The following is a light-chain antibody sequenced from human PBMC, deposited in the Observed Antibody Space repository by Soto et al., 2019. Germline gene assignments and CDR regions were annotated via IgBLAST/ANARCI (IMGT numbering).Light chain of an antibody. CDR3: QVWDSLSDHHV. J-gene: IGLJ1*01. V-gene: IGLV3-21*02. Sequence: SYELTQPPSVSVAPGQTARISCGGNKIETKTVFWYQQEPGQAPVVVVSDGSVRPSGIPERFSGSNSGGTATLSIIGVEAGDEADYYCQVWDSLSDHHVFGPGTKVTVL. CDR1: KIETKT. CDR2: DGS.